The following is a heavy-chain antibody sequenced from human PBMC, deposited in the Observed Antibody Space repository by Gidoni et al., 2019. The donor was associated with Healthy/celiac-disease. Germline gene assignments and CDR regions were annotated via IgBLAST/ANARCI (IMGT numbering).Heavy chain of an antibody. CDR1: GFSLSTSGMR. Sequence: QVTLQESGPALVKPTQTLTLTCTFSGFSLSTSGMRVSWIRQPPGKALEWLARIDWDDDKFYSTSLKTRLTISKDTSKNQVVLTMTNMDPVDTATYYCARFNGPGLSSGWYWFDYWGQGTLVTVSS. J-gene: IGHJ4*02. V-gene: IGHV2-70*04. D-gene: IGHD6-19*01. CDR2: IDWDDDK. CDR3: ARFNGPGLSSGWYWFDY.